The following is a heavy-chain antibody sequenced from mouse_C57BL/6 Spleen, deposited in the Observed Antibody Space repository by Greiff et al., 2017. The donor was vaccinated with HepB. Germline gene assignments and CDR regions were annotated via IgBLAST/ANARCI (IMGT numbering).Heavy chain of an antibody. V-gene: IGHV1-81*01. CDR2: IYPRSGNT. Sequence: VQGVESGAELARPGASVKLSCKASGYTFTSYGISWVKQSTGQGLEWIGEIYPRSGNTYYNEKFKGKATLTADKSSSTAYMELRSLTSEDSAVYFCARKGPHYYGSSYEGYFDVWGTGTTVTVSS. CDR1: GYTFTSYG. D-gene: IGHD1-1*01. CDR3: ARKGPHYYGSSYEGYFDV. J-gene: IGHJ1*03.